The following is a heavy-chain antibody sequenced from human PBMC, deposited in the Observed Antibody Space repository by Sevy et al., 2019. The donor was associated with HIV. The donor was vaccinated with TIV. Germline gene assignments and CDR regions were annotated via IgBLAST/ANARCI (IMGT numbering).Heavy chain of an antibody. CDR1: GFSFYTYA. J-gene: IGHJ4*02. CDR3: AKTEYTSGWFY. V-gene: IGHV3-23*01. D-gene: IGHD6-19*01. CDR2: ITDNGAKT. Sequence: GGSLRLSCPTSGFSFYTYAMTWVRQAPGKGLEWVASITDNGAKTFYADSVKGRFNISRDNSQSTLFLHMNSLRGDDTAVYFCAKTEYTSGWFYWGQGTLVTVSS.